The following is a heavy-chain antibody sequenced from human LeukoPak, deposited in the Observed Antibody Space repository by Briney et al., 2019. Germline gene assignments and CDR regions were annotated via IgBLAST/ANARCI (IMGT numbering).Heavy chain of an antibody. J-gene: IGHJ4*02. CDR3: ARAHTYYYDSSGYPTSLFDY. CDR2: IYSGGST. V-gene: IGHV3-53*01. CDR1: GFTVSINY. D-gene: IGHD3-22*01. Sequence: PGGSLRLSCAASGFTVSINYMSWARQAPGKGLEWLSVIYSGGSTYYACCVKGRFTISRDNSNNTLYLQMNSLRAENTAVYDCARAHTYYYDSSGYPTSLFDYWGQGTLVTVSS.